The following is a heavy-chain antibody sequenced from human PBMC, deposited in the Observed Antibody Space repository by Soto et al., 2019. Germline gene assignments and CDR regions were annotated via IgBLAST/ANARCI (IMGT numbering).Heavy chain of an antibody. CDR3: ARALRLALYYFDY. V-gene: IGHV4-34*01. CDR2: INHSGST. Sequence: PSETLSLTCAVYGGSFSGYYWSWIRQPPGKGLEWIGEINHSGSTNYNPSLKSRVTISVDTSKNQFSLKLSSVTAADTAVYYCARALRLALYYFDYWGQGTLVTVSS. CDR1: GGSFSGYY. J-gene: IGHJ4*02. D-gene: IGHD4-17*01.